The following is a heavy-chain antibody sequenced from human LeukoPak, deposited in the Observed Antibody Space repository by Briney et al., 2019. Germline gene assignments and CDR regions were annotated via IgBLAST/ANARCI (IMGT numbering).Heavy chain of an antibody. Sequence: GGSLRLSCAASGFTFSTYSMHWVRQAPGKGLEWVAVIAYDGSSQFYADSVKGRFVISRDNSKNILFFQTDSLRGEDAAVYYCVQEGTPRSCTWYDSWGQGTLVTVSS. J-gene: IGHJ5*01. D-gene: IGHD2-15*01. CDR1: GFTFSTYS. V-gene: IGHV3-33*03. CDR3: VQEGTPRSCTWYDS. CDR2: IAYDGSSQ.